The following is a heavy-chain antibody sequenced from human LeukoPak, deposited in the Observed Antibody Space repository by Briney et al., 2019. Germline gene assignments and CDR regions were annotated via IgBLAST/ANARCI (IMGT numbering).Heavy chain of an antibody. CDR2: IYDSGST. Sequence: PSETLSLTCNVSGGSISGHYWGGIRQPPGKGLEWIGFIYDSGSTNDNPSLKSRVSGSTNYNPSLKSRVTMSVEASENQFSLKLSSLTAADTAVYYCARAPPDFWTPSYYFDYWGQGSLVTVSS. CDR1: GGSISGHY. J-gene: IGHJ4*02. D-gene: IGHD3/OR15-3a*01. V-gene: IGHV4-59*11. CDR3: ARAPPDFWTPSYYFDY.